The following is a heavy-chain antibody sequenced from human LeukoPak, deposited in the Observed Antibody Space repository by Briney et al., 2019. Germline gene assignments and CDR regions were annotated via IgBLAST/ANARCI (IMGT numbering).Heavy chain of an antibody. CDR2: ISSSSSYI. V-gene: IGHV3-21*01. J-gene: IGHJ4*02. CDR3: ARDRSTMIVVDH. D-gene: IGHD3-22*01. CDR1: GFTVSSNY. Sequence: PGGSLRLSCAASGFTVSSNYMSWVRQAPGKGLEWVSSISSSSSYIYYADPVKGRFTISRDNAKNSLYLQMNSLRAEDTAVYYCARDRSTMIVVDHWGQGTLVTVSS.